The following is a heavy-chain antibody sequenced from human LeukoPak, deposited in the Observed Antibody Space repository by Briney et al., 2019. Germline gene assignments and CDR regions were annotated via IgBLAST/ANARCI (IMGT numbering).Heavy chain of an antibody. CDR3: AKGFGGWIYYFDF. Sequence: GRSLRLSCAAPGFTFSYYVMHWVRRAPGKGLEWVAVILCEGSNEYYADSVKGRFTISRDNSKNTLYLQMSSLRAEDTAIYYCAKGFGGWIYYFDFWGQGTLVSVSS. CDR1: GFTFSYYV. V-gene: IGHV3-33*06. J-gene: IGHJ4*02. D-gene: IGHD6-19*01. CDR2: ILCEGSNE.